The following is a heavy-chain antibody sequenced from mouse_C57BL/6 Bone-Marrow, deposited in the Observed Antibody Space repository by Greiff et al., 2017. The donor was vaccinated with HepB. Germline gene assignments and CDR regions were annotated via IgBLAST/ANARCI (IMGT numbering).Heavy chain of an antibody. V-gene: IGHV1-50*01. CDR1: GYTFTSYW. CDR2: IDPSDSYT. J-gene: IGHJ1*03. CDR3: ARNDGYYVGYFDV. D-gene: IGHD2-3*01. Sequence: VQLQQPGAELVMPGASVKLSCKASGYTFTSYWMHWVKQRPGQGLEWIGEIDPSDSYTNYNQKFKGKATLTVDTSSSTAYMQLSSLTSEDSAVYYCARNDGYYVGYFDVWGTGTTVTVSS.